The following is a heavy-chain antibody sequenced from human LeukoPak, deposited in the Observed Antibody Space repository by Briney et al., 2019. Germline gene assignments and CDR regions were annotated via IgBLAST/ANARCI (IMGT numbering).Heavy chain of an antibody. CDR1: GFTVSSNY. V-gene: IGHV3-53*01. J-gene: IGHJ6*03. D-gene: IGHD6-6*01. Sequence: GGSLRLSCAAPGFTVSSNYMSWVRQAPGKGLEWVSIIYSGGSTFYADSVKGRFTISRDNSKNTQSLQMNSLRAEDTALYYCARERVIAAWAGIYYYYYMDVWGKGTTVTVSS. CDR2: IYSGGST. CDR3: ARERVIAAWAGIYYYYYMDV.